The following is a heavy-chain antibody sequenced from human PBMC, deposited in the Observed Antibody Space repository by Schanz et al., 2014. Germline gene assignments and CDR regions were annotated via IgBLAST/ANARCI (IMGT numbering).Heavy chain of an antibody. CDR1: EFSFSSFG. D-gene: IGHD2-2*01. J-gene: IGHJ4*02. CDR3: AKVAPAATYLDS. CDR2: INWNGGST. V-gene: IGHV3-20*04. Sequence: EVQLLESGGGLVQPRGSLRLSCAASEFSFSSFGMNWVRQAPGKGLEWVSGINWNGGSTGYADSVKGRFTISRDNAKNSLFLQMNSLSAEDTAVYYCAKVAPAATYLDSWGLGTLVTVSS.